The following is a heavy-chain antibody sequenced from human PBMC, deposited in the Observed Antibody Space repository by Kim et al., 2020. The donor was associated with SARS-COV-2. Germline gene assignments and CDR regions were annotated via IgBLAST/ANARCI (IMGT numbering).Heavy chain of an antibody. CDR3: ARGSGWPYYFDY. CDR1: GFTVSSNY. J-gene: IGHJ4*02. CDR2: IYSGGST. Sequence: GGSLRLSCAASGFTVSSNYMSWVRQAQGKGLDWVSVIYSGGSTYYADSVKGRFTISRDNSKNTLYLQMNSLRAEDTAVYYCARGSGWPYYFDYWGQGTLVTVSS. D-gene: IGHD6-19*01. V-gene: IGHV3-53*01.